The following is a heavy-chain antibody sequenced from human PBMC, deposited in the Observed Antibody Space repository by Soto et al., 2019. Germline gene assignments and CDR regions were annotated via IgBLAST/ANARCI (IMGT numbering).Heavy chain of an antibody. J-gene: IGHJ1*01. CDR3: ARDLGGYVHLWAKSKY. CDR2: ISFDASEK. V-gene: IGHV3-30*04. CDR1: GFRFSGFG. Sequence: QVQLVESGGGVVQPGASLTLSCAASGFRFSGFGMHWVRQAPGKGLEWVAVISFDASEKFYVDSVKVRFSISRDDSHSKVFLQMNSLRREDTGVYYCARDLGGYVHLWAKSKYWGQGTLVNVS. D-gene: IGHD5-12*01.